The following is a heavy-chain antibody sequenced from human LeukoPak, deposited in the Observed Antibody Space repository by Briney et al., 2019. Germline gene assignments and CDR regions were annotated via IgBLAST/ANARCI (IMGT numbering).Heavy chain of an antibody. Sequence: GGSLRLSCAASGFTVSSYEMNWVRQAPGKGLEWVSYISSGGNTIYYADSVKGRFTISRDNAKNSLYLQMNSLRAEDTAVYYCARGCCTSTSCTCHYYYGMDVWGKGTTVTVSS. CDR2: ISSGGNTI. V-gene: IGHV3-48*03. D-gene: IGHD2-2*01. J-gene: IGHJ6*04. CDR1: GFTVSSYE. CDR3: ARGCCTSTSCTCHYYYGMDV.